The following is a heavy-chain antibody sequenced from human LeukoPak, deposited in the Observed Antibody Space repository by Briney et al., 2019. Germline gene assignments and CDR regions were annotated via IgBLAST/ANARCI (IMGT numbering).Heavy chain of an antibody. J-gene: IGHJ4*02. V-gene: IGHV1-2*02. CDR2: INPNSGGT. D-gene: IGHD6-6*01. CDR1: GYTFTGYY. CDR3: ARASLLISSVAARPRFLLY. Sequence: GASVKVSCKASGYTFTGYYMHWVRQAPGQGLEWMGWINPNSGGTNYAQEFQGRVTMPRGTSISTAYMELSRLRSDDTAVYYCARASLLISSVAARPRFLLYWGQGTLVTVSS.